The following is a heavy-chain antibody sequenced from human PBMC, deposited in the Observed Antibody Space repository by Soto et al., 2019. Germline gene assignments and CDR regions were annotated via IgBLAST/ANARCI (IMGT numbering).Heavy chain of an antibody. D-gene: IGHD3-10*01. CDR2: IYYTGST. CDR3: AGGPYYFGLDV. V-gene: IGHV4-59*01. J-gene: IGHJ6*02. Sequence: QVQLQESGPGLVKPSETLSLTCTASGGSINTYYWNWIRQSPGKGLEWIGYIYYTGSTKYNPSLASRVTISVDTSKKQFSLRLNSVTPADTAVYYCAGGPYYFGLDVWGQGTTVTVSS. CDR1: GGSINTYY.